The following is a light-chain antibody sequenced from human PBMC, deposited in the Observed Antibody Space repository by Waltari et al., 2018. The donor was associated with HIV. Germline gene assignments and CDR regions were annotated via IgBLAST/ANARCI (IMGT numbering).Light chain of an antibody. V-gene: IGKV1-13*02. CDR2: DAS. CDR3: QQYKTYPIT. CDR1: QGISDA. J-gene: IGKJ4*01. Sequence: AIQLTQSPSSLSASVGDRVTITCRASQGISDALAWYQQKPGKAPNVLIFDASRLKSGVPSRFSGSGSGTYFTLTISSLRPEDFATYYWQQYKTYPITYGGGTKVE.